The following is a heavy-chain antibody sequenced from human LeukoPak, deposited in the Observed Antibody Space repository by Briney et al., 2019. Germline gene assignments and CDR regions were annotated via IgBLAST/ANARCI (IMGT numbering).Heavy chain of an antibody. D-gene: IGHD6-19*01. CDR3: ARDRPIAVADKFDY. CDR2: IWYDGSNK. V-gene: IGHV3-33*01. Sequence: PGRSLRLSCAASEFTFSSYGMHWVRQAPGKGLEWVAIIWYDGSNKYYADSVQGRFTISRDNSKNTLYLQMNSLRAEDTAVYYCARDRPIAVADKFDYWGQGTLVTVSS. CDR1: EFTFSSYG. J-gene: IGHJ4*02.